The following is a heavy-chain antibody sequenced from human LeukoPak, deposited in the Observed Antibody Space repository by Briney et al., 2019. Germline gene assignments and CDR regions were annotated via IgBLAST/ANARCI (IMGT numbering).Heavy chain of an antibody. CDR1: GGSISSSSYY. D-gene: IGHD2/OR15-2a*01. V-gene: IGHV4-39*07. J-gene: IGHJ4*02. CDR3: ASAPHVNYFDF. CDR2: IYYSGST. Sequence: SETLSLTCTVSGGSISSSSYYWGWIRQPPGKGLEWIGSIYYSGSTYYNPSLKSRVTISVDTSKNQFSLKLSSVTAADTAVYYCASAPHVNYFDFWGQGALVTVST.